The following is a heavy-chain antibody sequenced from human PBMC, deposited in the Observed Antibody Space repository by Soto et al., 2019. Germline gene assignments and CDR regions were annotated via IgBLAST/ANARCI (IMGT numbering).Heavy chain of an antibody. Sequence: EVQLVQSGAEVKKPGESLKISCKGSGYSFTSYWIGWVRQMPGKGLEWMGIIYPGDSDTRYSPSFQGQVTISADKSISTAYLQWSSLKASDTAMCYCARGVGYCSSTSCRGGMDVWGQGTTVTVSS. D-gene: IGHD2-2*01. J-gene: IGHJ6*02. V-gene: IGHV5-51*01. CDR2: IYPGDSDT. CDR1: GYSFTSYW. CDR3: ARGVGYCSSTSCRGGMDV.